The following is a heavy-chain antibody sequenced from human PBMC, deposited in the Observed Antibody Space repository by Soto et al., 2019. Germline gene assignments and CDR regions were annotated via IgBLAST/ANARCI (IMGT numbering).Heavy chain of an antibody. Sequence: QVQLQESGPGLVKPSQTLSLTCTVSGGSISSGDYYWSWIRQPPGKGLEWIGYIYYSGSTYYNPALKSRVTKSVATSKNHSSLKLSSVTAADTAVYSCARGSEGVGAFDIWGQGTMVTVSS. CDR2: IYYSGST. D-gene: IGHD1-26*01. V-gene: IGHV4-30-4*01. CDR1: GGSISSGDYY. CDR3: ARGSEGVGAFDI. J-gene: IGHJ3*02.